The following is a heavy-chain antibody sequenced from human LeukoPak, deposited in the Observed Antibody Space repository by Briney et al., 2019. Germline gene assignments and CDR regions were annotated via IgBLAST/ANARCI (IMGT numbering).Heavy chain of an antibody. V-gene: IGHV4-61*08. CDR3: ARDRVAAASLDY. CDR1: GGSVSSVGYY. J-gene: IGHJ4*02. CDR2: IYYSGST. D-gene: IGHD6-13*01. Sequence: SETLSLTCTVSGGSVSSVGYYWSWIRRPTGKGLEWIGYIYYSGSTNYNPSLKSRGTISVDTSKNQFSLKLSSVTAADTAVYYCARDRVAAASLDYWGQGTLVTVSS.